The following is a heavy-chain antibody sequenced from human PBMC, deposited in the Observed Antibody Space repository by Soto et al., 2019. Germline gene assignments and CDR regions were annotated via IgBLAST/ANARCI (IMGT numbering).Heavy chain of an antibody. CDR2: INSDGSST. CDR3: AIADYYRAFDI. D-gene: IGHD3-22*01. J-gene: IGHJ3*02. CDR1: GFTFSSYW. Sequence: GGSLRLSCAAPGFTFSSYWMHWVRQAPGKGLVWVSRINSDGSSTSYADSVKGRFTISRDNAKNTLYLQMNSLRAEDTAVYYCAIADYYRAFDIWGQGTIVTVSS. V-gene: IGHV3-74*01.